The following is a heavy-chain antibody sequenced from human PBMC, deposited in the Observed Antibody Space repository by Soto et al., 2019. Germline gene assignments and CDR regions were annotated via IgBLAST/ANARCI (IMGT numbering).Heavy chain of an antibody. J-gene: IGHJ4*02. Sequence: EVQLVESGGGLIQPGGSLRLSCAVSGFTVSNNYMSWVRQAPGKGLEGVSVIYSGGYTAYGDSVKGRFTISRDNSKNTIFPKMKHRRPDAPACFYWATHPGGGGYWGQGTLVTVSS. CDR3: ATHPGGGGY. V-gene: IGHV3-53*01. CDR1: GFTVSNNY. CDR2: IYSGGYT. D-gene: IGHD3-10*01.